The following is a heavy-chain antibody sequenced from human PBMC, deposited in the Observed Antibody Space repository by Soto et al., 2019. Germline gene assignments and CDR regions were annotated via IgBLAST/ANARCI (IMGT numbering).Heavy chain of an antibody. CDR1: GYTFTSYA. CDR2: INAGNGNT. Sequence: GPQVKVSWKAAGYTFTSYAMHLGRQAPGQRVEGMGWINAGNGNTKYSEEFQGRGTITRGTSASTAYMELSSLRSEVTAVYYCARLMGYCGGGSCPGGWFDPWGRGTLVTVSS. V-gene: IGHV1-3*01. J-gene: IGHJ5*02. CDR3: ARLMGYCGGGSCPGGWFDP. D-gene: IGHD2-15*01.